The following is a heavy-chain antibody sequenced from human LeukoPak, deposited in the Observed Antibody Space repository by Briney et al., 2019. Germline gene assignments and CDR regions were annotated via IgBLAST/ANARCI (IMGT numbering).Heavy chain of an antibody. CDR2: IRYDGSNK. CDR3: AKEARPYDSSAYLNY. D-gene: IGHD3-22*01. CDR1: AFTFTTYG. Sequence: PGGSLRLSCAASAFTFTTYGMHWVRQAPGKGLEWVAFIRYDGSNKCYADSVKGRFTISRDNSKNTLYLQMNSLIAEDTAVYYCAKEARPYDSSAYLNYWGQGTLVTVSS. V-gene: IGHV3-30*02. J-gene: IGHJ4*02.